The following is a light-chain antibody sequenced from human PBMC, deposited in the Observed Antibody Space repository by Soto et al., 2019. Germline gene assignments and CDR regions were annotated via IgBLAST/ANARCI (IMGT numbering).Light chain of an antibody. V-gene: IGKV2-28*01. CDR2: LGS. CDR3: MQALQSPRT. CDR1: QTLLNSNGYNY. J-gene: IGKJ2*02. Sequence: DVVMTQSPLSLPVTPGEPASISCRSSQTLLNSNGYNYLDWYMQRPGQSPRLLIFLGSNRASGVADRFSGSGSGTDFTLKISRVEPEDVGVYYCMQALQSPRTFGQGTKLEIK.